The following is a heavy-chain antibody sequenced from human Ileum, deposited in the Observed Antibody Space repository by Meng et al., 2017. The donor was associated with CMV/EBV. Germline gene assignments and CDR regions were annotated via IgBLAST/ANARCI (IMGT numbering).Heavy chain of an antibody. D-gene: IGHD3-10*01. V-gene: IGHV1-46*01. CDR2: INPNGGSA. J-gene: IGHJ4*02. Sequence: TFTNYYLHWVRQAPGQGREWMGIINPNGGSATYAQRFQGRITMTRDRSTRTVYMELSSLRSEDTAVYHCARDKGAGSYYPGYSFDYWGQGTLVTVSS. CDR3: ARDKGAGSYYPGYSFDY. CDR1: TFTNYY.